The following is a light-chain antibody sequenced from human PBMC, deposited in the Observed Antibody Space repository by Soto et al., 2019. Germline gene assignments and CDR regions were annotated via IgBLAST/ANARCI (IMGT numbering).Light chain of an antibody. Sequence: EIVMTQSPATLSVSPGETATLSCRASQSITSELAWYQQKPGQPPRLLIYGASTRATGVPARFTGSGSGSEFTLTSSGLQSEDFAVYYCQRGHNWPLTFGQGTRLEI. CDR3: QRGHNWPLT. CDR2: GAS. J-gene: IGKJ2*01. V-gene: IGKV3-15*01. CDR1: QSITSE.